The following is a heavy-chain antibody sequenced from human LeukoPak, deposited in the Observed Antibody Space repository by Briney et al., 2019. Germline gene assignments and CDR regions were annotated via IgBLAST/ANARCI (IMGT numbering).Heavy chain of an antibody. Sequence: PSETLSLTCTVSGVSISRYYWSWIRQPPGKGLEWIGYIYHSGSTNYNPSLKSRVTISVDTSKNQFSLKLSSVTAADTAVYYCARVGLWFGELYNWGQGTLVTVSS. D-gene: IGHD3-10*01. CDR2: IYHSGST. CDR1: GVSISRYY. V-gene: IGHV4-59*01. J-gene: IGHJ4*02. CDR3: ARVGLWFGELYN.